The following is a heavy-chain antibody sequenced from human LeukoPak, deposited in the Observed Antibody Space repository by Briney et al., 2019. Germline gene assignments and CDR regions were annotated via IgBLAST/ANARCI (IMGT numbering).Heavy chain of an antibody. D-gene: IGHD3-22*01. CDR2: INHSGST. J-gene: IGHJ4*02. V-gene: IGHV4-34*01. Sequence: SETLSLTCAVYGGSFSGYYWSWIRQPPGKGLEWIGEINHSGSTNYNPSLKSRVTISVDTSKNQFSLKLSSVTAADTAVYYCARDIYYYDSSGSQTLDYWGQGTLVTVSS. CDR1: GGSFSGYY. CDR3: ARDIYYYDSSGSQTLDY.